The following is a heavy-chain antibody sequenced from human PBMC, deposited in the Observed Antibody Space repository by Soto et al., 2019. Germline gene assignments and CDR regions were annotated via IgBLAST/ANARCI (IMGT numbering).Heavy chain of an antibody. Sequence: CSAAGFTFDDYAMHWVRRAPGKGLEWVSGISWNSGSADYADSVKGRFTISRDNAKNFLYLQMNSLRAEDTALYYCAKDAGRRGAEHLHHWGQGTLVIVSS. CDR1: GFTFDDYA. CDR3: AKDAGRRGAEHLHH. V-gene: IGHV3-9*01. D-gene: IGHD3-10*01. J-gene: IGHJ1*01. CDR2: ISWNSGSA.